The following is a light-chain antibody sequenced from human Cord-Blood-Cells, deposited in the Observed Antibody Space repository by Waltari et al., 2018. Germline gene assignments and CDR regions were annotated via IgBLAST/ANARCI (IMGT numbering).Light chain of an antibody. J-gene: IGLJ2*01. CDR2: QDS. CDR1: KLGDKY. CDR3: QAWDSSTHVV. V-gene: IGLV3-1*01. Sequence: SYELTQPPSVSVSPGQTASITCPGDKLGDKYACWYQQKPGQSPVLVIYQDSKRPSGFPERFSGSNSGNTATLTISGTQAMDEADYYCQAWDSSTHVVFGGGTKLTVL.